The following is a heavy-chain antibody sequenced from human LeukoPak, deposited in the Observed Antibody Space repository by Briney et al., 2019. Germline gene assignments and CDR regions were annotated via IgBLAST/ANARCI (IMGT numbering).Heavy chain of an antibody. CDR2: IYYSGST. J-gene: IGHJ4*02. CDR3: ARRHRYGGNPFDY. Sequence: KPSETLSLTCTVSGGSISSSSYYWGWIRQPPGKGLERIGSIYYSGSTYYNPSLKSRVTISVDTSKNQFSLKLSSVTAADTAVYYCARRHRYGGNPFDYWGQGTLVTVSS. D-gene: IGHD4-23*01. CDR1: GGSISSSSYY. V-gene: IGHV4-39*01.